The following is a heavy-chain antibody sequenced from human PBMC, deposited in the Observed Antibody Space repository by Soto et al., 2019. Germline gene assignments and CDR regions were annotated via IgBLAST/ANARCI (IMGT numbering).Heavy chain of an antibody. J-gene: IGHJ6*02. CDR2: INDSTTTT. D-gene: IGHD4-4*01. CDR1: GLTISNFKMSEFE. CDR3: ARGHRQYYGMDV. V-gene: IGHV3-48*03. Sequence: SLRLSCVDSGLTISNFKMSEFEMKWVRRAPGKGLLWVSYINDSTTTTFYPASVKCPFTVTRDNVKNSLFLDMHSLRAEDTAVYYCARGHRQYYGMDVWGQGTTVTVSS.